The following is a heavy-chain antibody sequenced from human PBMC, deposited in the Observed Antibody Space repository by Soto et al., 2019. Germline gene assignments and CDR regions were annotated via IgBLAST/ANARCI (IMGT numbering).Heavy chain of an antibody. CDR1: GASISRTGFH. CDR3: ARRGSGHTFDY. CDR2: IYEGGTT. V-gene: IGHV4-39*01. D-gene: IGHD3-10*01. J-gene: IGHJ4*02. Sequence: QLQLQESGPGLVKPSETLSLTCAVSGASISRTGFHWGWIRQPPGQGLEWIGSIYEGGTTFYNSSPKSRVTTPADTSKNHFSLKLNSVTAADTAVYFCARRGSGHTFDYWGLGTLVSVSS.